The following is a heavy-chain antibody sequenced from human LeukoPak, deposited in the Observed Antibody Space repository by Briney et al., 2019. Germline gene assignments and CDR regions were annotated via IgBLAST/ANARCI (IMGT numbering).Heavy chain of an antibody. CDR1: GGSISSSDYY. J-gene: IGHJ5*02. Sequence: SETLSLTCTVSGGSISSSDYYWGWIRQPPGKGLEWIGNIYYSGSAYYNPSLKSRVTISVDTSTNQFSLKLRSVTAADTAVYYCARRDGSGSGTYWFDPWGQGTLVTVSS. D-gene: IGHD3-10*01. CDR3: ARRDGSGSGTYWFDP. CDR2: IYYSGSA. V-gene: IGHV4-39*01.